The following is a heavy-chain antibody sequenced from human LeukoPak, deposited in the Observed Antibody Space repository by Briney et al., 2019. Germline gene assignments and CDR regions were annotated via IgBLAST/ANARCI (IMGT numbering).Heavy chain of an antibody. CDR3: ARDGEGYGDPYFDY. Sequence: GSLRLSCAASGFTFSSYWMSWVRQAPGKGLEWVSYISSSSNTIYYADSVKGRFTISRDNAKNSLYLQMNSLRAEDTAVYYCARDGEGYGDPYFDYWGQGTLVTVSS. V-gene: IGHV3-48*04. CDR2: ISSSSNTI. J-gene: IGHJ4*02. D-gene: IGHD4-17*01. CDR1: GFTFSSYW.